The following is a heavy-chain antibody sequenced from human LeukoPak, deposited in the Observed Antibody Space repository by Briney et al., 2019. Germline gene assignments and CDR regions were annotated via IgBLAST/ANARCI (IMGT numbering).Heavy chain of an antibody. CDR1: GFTVSNNY. V-gene: IGHV3-21*01. J-gene: IGHJ4*02. CDR3: ARDGYFEWSSGILTGYSYYFDY. Sequence: GGSLRLSCAASGFTVSNNYMSWVRHAPGKGLEWVSSISSSSSYIYYADSVKGRFTISRDNAKNSLYLQMNSLRAEDTAVYYCARDGYFEWSSGILTGYSYYFDYWGQGTLVTVSS. CDR2: ISSSSSYI. D-gene: IGHD3-9*01.